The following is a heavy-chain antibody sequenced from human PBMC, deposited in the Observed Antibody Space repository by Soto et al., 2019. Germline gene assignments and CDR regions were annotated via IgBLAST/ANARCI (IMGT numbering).Heavy chain of an antibody. V-gene: IGHV3-66*01. CDR1: GFTVSSNY. J-gene: IGHJ4*02. CDR2: IYSGGST. Sequence: GGSLRLSCAASGFTVSSNYMSWFRQAAGKGLEWVSVIYSGGSTYYADSVKGRFTISRDNSKNTLYLQMNSLRAEDTAVYYCARDRDSSSWYPFYWGQGTLVTVSS. D-gene: IGHD6-13*01. CDR3: ARDRDSSSWYPFY.